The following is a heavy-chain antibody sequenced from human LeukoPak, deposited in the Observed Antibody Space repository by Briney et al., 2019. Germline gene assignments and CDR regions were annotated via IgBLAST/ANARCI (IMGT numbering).Heavy chain of an antibody. V-gene: IGHV1-69*06. Sequence: GASVKVSCKASGYTFTSYGISWVRQAPGQGLEWMGGIIPIFGTANYAQKFQGRVTITADKSTSTAYMELSSLRSEDTAVYYCASVSSGYDSEYYYYYMDVWGKGTTVTVSS. CDR2: IIPIFGTA. D-gene: IGHD5-12*01. J-gene: IGHJ6*03. CDR3: ASVSSGYDSEYYYYYMDV. CDR1: GYTFTSYG.